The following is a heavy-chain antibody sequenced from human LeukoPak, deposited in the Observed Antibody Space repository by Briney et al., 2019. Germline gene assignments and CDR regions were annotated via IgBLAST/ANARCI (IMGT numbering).Heavy chain of an antibody. Sequence: GGSLRLSCAASGFTFSDHDMHWVRQAPGKGLEWVAYMRFDGRDDYYGDSVKGRMTISRSNSRSTLFLQMRSLRPEDTAVYYCARGVEPLAANTLAYWGQGTLVTVSS. CDR2: MRFDGRDD. CDR1: GFTFSDHD. CDR3: ARGVEPLAANTLAY. J-gene: IGHJ4*02. D-gene: IGHD1-14*01. V-gene: IGHV3-30*02.